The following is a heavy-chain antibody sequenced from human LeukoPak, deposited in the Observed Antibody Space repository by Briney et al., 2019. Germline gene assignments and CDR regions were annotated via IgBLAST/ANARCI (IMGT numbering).Heavy chain of an antibody. CDR3: AREGPLYSGSRVAFDI. J-gene: IGHJ3*02. Sequence: PGGSLRLSCAASGFTFSSYAMHWVRQAPGRGLEWVAVISYDGSNKYYADSVKGRFTTSRDNSKNTLYLQMNSLRAEDTAVYYCAREGPLYSGSRVAFDIWGQGTMVTVSS. CDR1: GFTFSSYA. V-gene: IGHV3-30-3*01. CDR2: ISYDGSNK. D-gene: IGHD1-26*01.